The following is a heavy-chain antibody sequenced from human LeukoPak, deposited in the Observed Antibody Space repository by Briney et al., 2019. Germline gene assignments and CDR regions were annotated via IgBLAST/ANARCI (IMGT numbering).Heavy chain of an antibody. D-gene: IGHD7-27*01. J-gene: IGHJ4*02. V-gene: IGHV4-34*01. CDR1: GGSFSGYY. CDR3: ATTGGY. CDR2: INHSGGT. Sequence: SETLSLTCAVYGGSFSGYYWNWIRQPPGKGLEWIGEINHSGGTNYNPSLKSRLTISVDTSKNQFSLKLDSVTAADTAVYYCATTGGYWGQGTLVTVSS.